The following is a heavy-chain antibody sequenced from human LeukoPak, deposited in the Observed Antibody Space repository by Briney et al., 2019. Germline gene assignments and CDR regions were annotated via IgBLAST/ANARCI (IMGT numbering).Heavy chain of an antibody. D-gene: IGHD6-19*01. Sequence: SETLSLTCTVSGGSISSYYWSWIRQPPGKGLEWIGYIYYSGSTNYNPSLKSRVTISVDTSKNQFSLKLSSVTAADTAVYYCARAPSGAVAGRDAFDIWGQGTMVTVSS. V-gene: IGHV4-59*08. J-gene: IGHJ3*02. CDR1: GGSISSYY. CDR2: IYYSGST. CDR3: ARAPSGAVAGRDAFDI.